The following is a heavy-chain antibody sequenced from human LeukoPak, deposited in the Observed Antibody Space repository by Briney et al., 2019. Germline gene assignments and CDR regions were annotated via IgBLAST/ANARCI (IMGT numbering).Heavy chain of an antibody. Sequence: GGSLRLACAASGFALSSHWMTWVRQVPGRGPEWVANVNRDGSETYYLDSVKGRFTISKDNAKNSLYLQMNSLRAEDTALYHCARNNGMDVWGQGTTVIVSS. J-gene: IGHJ6*02. V-gene: IGHV3-7*03. CDR1: GFALSSHW. CDR2: VNRDGSET. CDR3: ARNNGMDV.